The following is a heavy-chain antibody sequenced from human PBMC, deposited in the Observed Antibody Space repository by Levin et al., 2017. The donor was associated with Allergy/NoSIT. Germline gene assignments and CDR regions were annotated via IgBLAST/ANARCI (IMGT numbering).Heavy chain of an antibody. CDR1: GYTFTSYG. CDR3: ARERYGSGSYYVFGY. J-gene: IGHJ4*02. D-gene: IGHD3-10*01. CDR2: ISAYNGNT. Sequence: GASVKVSCKASGYTFTSYGISWVRQAPGQGLEWMGWISAYNGNTNYAQKLQGRVTMTTDTSTSTAYMELRSLRSDDTAVYYCARERYGSGSYYVFGYWGQGTLVTVSS. V-gene: IGHV1-18*01.